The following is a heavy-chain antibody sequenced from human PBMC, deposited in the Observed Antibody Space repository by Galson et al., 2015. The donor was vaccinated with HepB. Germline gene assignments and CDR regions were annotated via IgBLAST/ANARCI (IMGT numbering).Heavy chain of an antibody. V-gene: IGHV3-23*01. Sequence: SLRLSCAASGFTFTRYAMGWVRQTPEKGLEWVSTFSGPVATTYHAASVKGRFTISRDNSKNTLSLQMNGLRADDTAVYYCAKATSGTCSGANCYYFDFWGQGALVTVSS. CDR3: AKATSGTCSGANCYYFDF. CDR2: FSGPVATT. D-gene: IGHD2-15*01. J-gene: IGHJ4*02. CDR1: GFTFTRYA.